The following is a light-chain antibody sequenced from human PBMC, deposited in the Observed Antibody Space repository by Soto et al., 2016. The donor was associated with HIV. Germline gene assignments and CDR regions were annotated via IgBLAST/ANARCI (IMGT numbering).Light chain of an antibody. Sequence: DIQLTQSPSSLSASVGDRVTITCRASQSISGYLNWYQQKPGKAPKLLIYAASHLESGVPSRFSGSGSGTDFTVTISSLQPEDFATYYCQQYDSALRTFGQGTKVEIK. J-gene: IGKJ1*01. CDR1: QSISGY. V-gene: IGKV1-39*01. CDR3: QQYDSALRT. CDR2: AAS.